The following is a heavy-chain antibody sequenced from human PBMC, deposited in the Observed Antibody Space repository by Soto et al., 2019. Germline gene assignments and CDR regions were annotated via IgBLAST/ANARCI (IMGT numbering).Heavy chain of an antibody. V-gene: IGHV3-21*01. CDR1: GFTFSSYS. Sequence: GGSLRLSCGASGFTFSSYSMNWVRQAPGKGLEWVSSISSSSSYIYYADSVKGRFTISRDNAKNSLYLQINSLRAEDTAVYYCARDGYNSIPYDYWGQGTLVTVSS. D-gene: IGHD5-12*01. CDR2: ISSSSSYI. CDR3: ARDGYNSIPYDY. J-gene: IGHJ4*02.